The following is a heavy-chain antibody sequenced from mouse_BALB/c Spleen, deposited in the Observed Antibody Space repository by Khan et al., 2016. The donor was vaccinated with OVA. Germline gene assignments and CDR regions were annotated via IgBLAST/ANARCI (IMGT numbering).Heavy chain of an antibody. J-gene: IGHJ2*01. D-gene: IGHD2-3*01. Sequence: EVQLQESGPGLVKPSQSLSLTCTVTGYSITSDYAWNWIRQFPGNKLEWMGFISYSGNTNYNPFLKSRILITRDTSKNQFFLQLNSVTTEDTATYSCAGDYEGDFDYWGQGTTLTVSS. CDR1: GYSITSDYA. CDR3: AGDYEGDFDY. CDR2: ISYSGNT. V-gene: IGHV3-2*02.